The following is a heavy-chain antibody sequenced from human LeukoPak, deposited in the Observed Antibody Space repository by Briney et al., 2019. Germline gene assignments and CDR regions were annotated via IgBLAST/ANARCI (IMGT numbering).Heavy chain of an antibody. CDR2: IGYEGVHK. J-gene: IGHJ4*02. Sequence: GGSLRLSCAASGFTFNNFGMHWVCQAPGKGLEWVSFIGYEGVHKYYADSVKGRFTISKDNSKATLYLQMNSLRPEDTAVYYCAKDLHGGYSSDYWGQGTLVTVFS. CDR1: GFTFNNFG. D-gene: IGHD4-23*01. CDR3: AKDLHGGYSSDY. V-gene: IGHV3-30*02.